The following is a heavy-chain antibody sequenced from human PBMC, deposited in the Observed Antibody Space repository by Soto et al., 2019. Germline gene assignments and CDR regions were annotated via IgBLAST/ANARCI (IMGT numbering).Heavy chain of an antibody. Sequence: PGGSLRLSCASSRFTFSSCSMNWVRQAPGKGLEWVSFISGSGDTKYYADSVKGRFTISRDNAKNSLYLQMSSLRDEDTAVYYCAKYCSSDVCFDYWGQGTLVTVSS. J-gene: IGHJ4*02. D-gene: IGHD2-8*01. CDR2: ISGSGDTK. V-gene: IGHV3-48*02. CDR1: RFTFSSCS. CDR3: AKYCSSDVCFDY.